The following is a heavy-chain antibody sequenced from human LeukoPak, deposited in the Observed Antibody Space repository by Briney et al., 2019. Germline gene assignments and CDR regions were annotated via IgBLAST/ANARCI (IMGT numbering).Heavy chain of an antibody. J-gene: IGHJ4*02. Sequence: GGSLRLSCAASGFTFSSYGMHWVRQAPGKGLEWVAFIRYDGSNKYYADSVKGRFTISRDNSKNTLYLQMNSLRAEDTAVYYCAREGIDSSGYYSYFDYWGQGTLVTVSS. V-gene: IGHV3-30*02. CDR1: GFTFSSYG. D-gene: IGHD3-22*01. CDR3: AREGIDSSGYYSYFDY. CDR2: IRYDGSNK.